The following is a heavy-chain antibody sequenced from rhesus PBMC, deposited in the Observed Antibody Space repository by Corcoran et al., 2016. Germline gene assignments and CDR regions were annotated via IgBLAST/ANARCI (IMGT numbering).Heavy chain of an antibody. CDR3: ASDSGNYLHYYY. CDR2: IPTGGGTS. J-gene: IGHJ4*01. V-gene: IGHV4S11*01. Sequence: QVQLKESGPGLVKPSETLSLTCAVSGVSISRNYWSWNRQPQGGGPERSGSIPTGGGTSNYNPSLNSQVTLSLDTSKNEFSLKLSSMTAAGTAVYYCASDSGNYLHYYYWGQGVLVTIST. D-gene: IGHD6-25*01. CDR1: GVSISRNY.